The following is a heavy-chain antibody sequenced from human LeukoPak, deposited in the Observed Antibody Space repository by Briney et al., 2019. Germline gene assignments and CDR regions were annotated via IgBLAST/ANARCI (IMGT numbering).Heavy chain of an antibody. CDR3: ASGNTGYDRDSFDI. V-gene: IGHV4-30-2*01. J-gene: IGHJ3*02. Sequence: SETLSLTCAVSGGSISSGGYSWSWVRQPPGEGLEWVGYIYHSGSTYYNPSLQGRVTISLDRSKNQFSLKLSSMTAADTAVYYCASGNTGYDRDSFDIWGQGTMVTVSS. D-gene: IGHD5-12*01. CDR2: IYHSGST. CDR1: GGSISSGGYS.